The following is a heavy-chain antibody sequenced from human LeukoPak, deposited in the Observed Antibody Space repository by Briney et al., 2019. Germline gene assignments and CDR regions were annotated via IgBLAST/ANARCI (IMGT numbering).Heavy chain of an antibody. CDR1: GGSISSGSYY. D-gene: IGHD2-15*01. J-gene: IGHJ6*02. CDR3: ARQDILSPYGMDV. Sequence: KPSETLSLTCTVSGGSISSGSYYWSWIRQPAGKGLEWIGRIYTSGSTNYNPSLKSRVTISVDTSKNQFSLKLSSVTAADTAVYYCARQDILSPYGMDVWGQGTTVTVSS. CDR2: IYTSGST. V-gene: IGHV4-61*02.